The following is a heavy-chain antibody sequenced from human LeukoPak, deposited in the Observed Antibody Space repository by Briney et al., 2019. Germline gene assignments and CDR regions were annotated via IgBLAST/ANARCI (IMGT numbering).Heavy chain of an antibody. D-gene: IGHD4-11*01. CDR3: ATTVFGMTTAISYFDY. V-gene: IGHV1-24*01. CDR2: FDPEDGDT. Sequence: ASVRVSCKVSGYSLTELSIHWVRQAPGKGLEWMGGFDPEDGDTIYAQKFQGRVTMTEDTSTDTAYMELRSLRSEDTAVYYCATTVFGMTTAISYFDYWGQGTLVTVSS. CDR1: GYSLTELS. J-gene: IGHJ4*02.